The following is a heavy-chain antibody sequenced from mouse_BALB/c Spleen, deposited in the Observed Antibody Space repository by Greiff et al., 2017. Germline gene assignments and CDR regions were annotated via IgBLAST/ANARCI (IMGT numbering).Heavy chain of an antibody. CDR3: ARGDCDFPFAY. CDR2: ILPGSGST. CDR1: GYTFSSYW. Sequence: VKLMESGAELMKPGASVKISCKATGYTFSSYWIEWVKQRPGHGLEWIGEILPGSGSTNYNEKFKGKATFTADTSSNTAYMQLSSLTSEDSAVYYCARGDCDFPFAYWGQGTLVTVSA. J-gene: IGHJ3*01. V-gene: IGHV1-9*01.